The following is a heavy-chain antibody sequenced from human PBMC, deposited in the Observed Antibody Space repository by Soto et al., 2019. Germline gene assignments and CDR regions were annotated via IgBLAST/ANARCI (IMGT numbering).Heavy chain of an antibody. CDR2: ISGSGGST. J-gene: IGHJ6*02. CDR1: GFTFSSYA. D-gene: IGHD3-10*01. CDR3: AKGPHYYGSGSQYGMDV. V-gene: IGHV3-23*01. Sequence: HLGGSLRLSCAASGFTFSSYAMSWVRQAPGKGLEGVSAISGSGGSTYYADSVKGRFTISRDNSKNTLYLQMNSLRAEDTAVYYCAKGPHYYGSGSQYGMDVWGQGTTVTVSS.